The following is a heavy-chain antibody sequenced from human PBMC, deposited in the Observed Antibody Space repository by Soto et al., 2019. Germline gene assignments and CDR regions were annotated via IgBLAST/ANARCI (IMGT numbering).Heavy chain of an antibody. CDR3: AGKGGYVWYFDL. Sequence: KPSETLSLTCTVSGGSVSSGSYYWSWIRQPPGKGLEWIGYIYYSGSTNYNPSLKSRVTISVDTSKNQFSLKLSSVTAADTAVYYCAGKGGYVWYFDLWGRGTLVTVSS. V-gene: IGHV4-61*01. CDR2: IYYSGST. CDR1: GGSVSSGSYY. J-gene: IGHJ2*01. D-gene: IGHD5-12*01.